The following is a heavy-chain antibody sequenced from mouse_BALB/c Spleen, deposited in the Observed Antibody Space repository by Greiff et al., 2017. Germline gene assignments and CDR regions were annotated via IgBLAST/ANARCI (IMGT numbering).Heavy chain of an antibody. CDR3: ARKIYGGYFDY. D-gene: IGHD1-1*01. CDR2: IYPYNGGT. CDR1: GYTFTDYN. V-gene: IGHV1S29*02. J-gene: IGHJ2*01. Sequence: EVQLVESGPELVKPGASVKISCKASGYTFTDYNMHWVKQSHGKSLEWIGYIYPYNGGTGYNQKFKSKATLTVDNSSSTAYMELRSLTSEDSAVYYCARKIYGGYFDYWGQGTTLTVSS.